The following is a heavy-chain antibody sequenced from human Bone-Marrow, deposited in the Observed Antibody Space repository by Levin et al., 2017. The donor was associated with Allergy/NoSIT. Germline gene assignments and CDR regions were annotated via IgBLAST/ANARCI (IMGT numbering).Heavy chain of an antibody. CDR3: ARYSIRYNWNYPHH. Sequence: GESLKISCKASGYAFTAYYIHWVRQAPGQGLEWMGWINPNSGATYYAQKFQGRVTLTRDTSTSTAFMDLSRLRSDDTAVYYCARYSIRYNWNYPHHWGQGALVIVSS. D-gene: IGHD1-7*01. V-gene: IGHV1-2*02. J-gene: IGHJ5*02. CDR2: INPNSGAT. CDR1: GYAFTAYY.